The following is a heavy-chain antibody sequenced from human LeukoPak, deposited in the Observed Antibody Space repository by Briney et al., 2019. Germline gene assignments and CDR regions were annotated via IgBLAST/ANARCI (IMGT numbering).Heavy chain of an antibody. CDR2: ISGSGCST. Sequence: RPGGSLRLSCSASGFTFSSSAMSWVRQAPGKGLGWVSSISGSGCSTYYADSVKGRFTISRDNSKNTLYLQMNSLRAEDTAVYYCARLNSGSYYYYYYYYMDVWGKGTTVTVSS. CDR1: GFTFSSSA. V-gene: IGHV3-23*01. CDR3: ARLNSGSYYYYYYYYMDV. D-gene: IGHD1-26*01. J-gene: IGHJ6*03.